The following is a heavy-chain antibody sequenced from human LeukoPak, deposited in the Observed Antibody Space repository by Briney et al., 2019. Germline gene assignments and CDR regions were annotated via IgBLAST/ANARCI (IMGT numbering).Heavy chain of an antibody. Sequence: GGSLRLSCAASGFTFSSYAMSWVRQAPGKGLEWVSAISGSGNSTYYADSVKGRFTISRDNSKNTLYLQMNSLRAEDTAVYYCARRRQQLVPDYYYYYYMDVWGKGTTVTVSS. CDR3: ARRRQQLVPDYYYYYYMDV. D-gene: IGHD6-13*01. CDR2: ISGSGNST. CDR1: GFTFSSYA. J-gene: IGHJ6*03. V-gene: IGHV3-23*01.